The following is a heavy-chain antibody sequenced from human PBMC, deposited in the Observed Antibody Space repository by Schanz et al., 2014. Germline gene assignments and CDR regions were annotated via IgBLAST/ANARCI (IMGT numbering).Heavy chain of an antibody. V-gene: IGHV3-23*01. CDR1: GFTFGSYA. Sequence: EVRLLESGGGLVQPGGSLRLSCVGSGFTFGSYAMNWVRQAPGKGLEWVSAISGSGDNTFYADSVRGRFTISRDNSRNTLYLQMNSLRAEDTAVYYCAKDFTGSGIFFNSGGQGTLVSVSS. CDR3: AKDFTGSGIFFNS. D-gene: IGHD3-10*01. CDR2: ISGSGDNT. J-gene: IGHJ4*02.